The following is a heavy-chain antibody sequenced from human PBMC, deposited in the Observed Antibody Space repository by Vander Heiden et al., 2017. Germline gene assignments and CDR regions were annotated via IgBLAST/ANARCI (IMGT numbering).Heavy chain of an antibody. J-gene: IGHJ4*02. V-gene: IGHV2-26*01. D-gene: IGHD1-26*01. CDR1: GFSLSNARMG. CDR3: ARAGEWELPGDSFFDY. CDR2: IFSNDEK. Sequence: QVTLKESGPVLVKPTETLTLICTVSGFSLSNARMGVSWIRQPPGKALEWLAHIFSNDEKSYSTSLKSRLTISKDTSKSQVVLTMTNMDPVDTATYYCARAGEWELPGDSFFDYWGQGTLVTVSS.